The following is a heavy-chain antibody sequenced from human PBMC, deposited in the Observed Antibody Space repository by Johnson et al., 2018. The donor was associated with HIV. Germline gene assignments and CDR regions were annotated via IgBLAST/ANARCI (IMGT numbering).Heavy chain of an antibody. CDR3: ATNTVVRGIIITYHSFDI. Sequence: QMLLVESGGGVVQPGRSLRLSCAASGFTFSSYAMHWVRQAPGKGLEWVAVISYDGSNKYYADAVKGRFTISRDNSKNTLYLQMNSLRADDTAVYYCATNTVVRGIIITYHSFDIWGQGTMVTVSS. V-gene: IGHV3-30*04. J-gene: IGHJ3*02. CDR2: ISYDGSNK. CDR1: GFTFSSYA. D-gene: IGHD3-10*01.